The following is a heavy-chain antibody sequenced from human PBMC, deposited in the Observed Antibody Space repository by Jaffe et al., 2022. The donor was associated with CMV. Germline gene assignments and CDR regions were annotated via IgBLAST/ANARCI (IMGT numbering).Heavy chain of an antibody. CDR2: IYYSGST. CDR1: GGSISSYY. Sequence: QVQLQESGPGLVKPSETLSLTCTVSGGSISSYYWSWIRQPPGKGLEWIGYIYYSGSTNYNPSLKSRVTISVDTSKNQFSLKLSSVTAADTAVYYCARGLQPDWFDPWGQGTLVTVSS. D-gene: IGHD4-4*01. J-gene: IGHJ5*02. V-gene: IGHV4-59*01. CDR3: ARGLQPDWFDP.